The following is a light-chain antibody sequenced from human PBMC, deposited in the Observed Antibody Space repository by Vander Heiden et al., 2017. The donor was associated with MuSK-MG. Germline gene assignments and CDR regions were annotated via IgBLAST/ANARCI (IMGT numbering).Light chain of an antibody. V-gene: IGKV3-15*01. CDR1: QSVSSN. CDR3: HQYYNWPET. CDR2: GAS. J-gene: IGKJ1*01. Sequence: EIVMTQSPATLSVSPGERATLSCRASQSVSSNLAWYQQKPGQAPRLLIYGASTSATAIPARLSGSASGTEFTLTIIILKSEDIAVYYCHQYYNWPETFGQGTKLEIK.